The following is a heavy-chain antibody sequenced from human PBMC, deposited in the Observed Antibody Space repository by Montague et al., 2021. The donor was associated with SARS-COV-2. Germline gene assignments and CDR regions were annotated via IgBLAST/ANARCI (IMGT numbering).Heavy chain of an antibody. CDR3: ARGRQHFNMIVVVMTGGEYYFDY. V-gene: IGHV4-34*01. Sequence: SETLSPTRAVYGGSFSDYFWTWIRQPPGKGLEWIGEINHRGTSNYNPSLKSRVSISVDTSKNQFSLYLGSVTAADTAVYYCARGRQHFNMIVVVMTGGEYYFDYWGQGTLVTVSS. CDR1: GGSFSDYF. D-gene: IGHD3-22*01. J-gene: IGHJ4*02. CDR2: INHRGTS.